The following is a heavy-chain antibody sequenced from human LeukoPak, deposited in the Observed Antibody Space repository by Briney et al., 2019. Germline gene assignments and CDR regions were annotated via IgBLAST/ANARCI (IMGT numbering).Heavy chain of an antibody. Sequence: RAGGSLRLSCAASGFTFSNYGIHWVRQAPGKGLEWVAVISYDGSNKYYADSVKGRCTISRDKSKNTVYLQMNSLRAEDTAVYYCAKEAGYRYGFDYWGQGTLVTVSS. J-gene: IGHJ4*02. CDR1: GFTFSNYG. CDR3: AKEAGYRYGFDY. CDR2: ISYDGSNK. V-gene: IGHV3-30*18. D-gene: IGHD5-18*01.